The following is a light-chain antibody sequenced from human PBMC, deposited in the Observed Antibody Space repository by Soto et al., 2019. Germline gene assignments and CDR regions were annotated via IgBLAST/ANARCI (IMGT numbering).Light chain of an antibody. CDR2: GAS. Sequence: DIVLTQSPGTLSLSPGDRATLSCRASQSVSGTHLAWYQQKPGQAPRLLVYGASSRATGIPDRFSGRGSGTDFTLTISRLEPEDVVVYYCQQYGSSSTFGQGTKVEIK. V-gene: IGKV3-20*01. CDR3: QQYGSSST. CDR1: QSVSGTH. J-gene: IGKJ1*01.